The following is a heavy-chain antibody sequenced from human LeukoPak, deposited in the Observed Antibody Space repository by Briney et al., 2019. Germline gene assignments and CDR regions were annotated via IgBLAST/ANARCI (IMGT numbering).Heavy chain of an antibody. J-gene: IGHJ4*02. Sequence: RGSLRLSCAASGFTFSSYAMSWVRQAPGKGLEWVSAISGSGGSTYYADSVKGRFTISRDNSKNTLYLQMNSLRAEDTAVYYCAKDLWMEDIVVVPAATVFDYWGQGTLVTVSS. V-gene: IGHV3-23*01. CDR3: AKDLWMEDIVVVPAATVFDY. CDR1: GFTFSSYA. CDR2: ISGSGGST. D-gene: IGHD2-2*01.